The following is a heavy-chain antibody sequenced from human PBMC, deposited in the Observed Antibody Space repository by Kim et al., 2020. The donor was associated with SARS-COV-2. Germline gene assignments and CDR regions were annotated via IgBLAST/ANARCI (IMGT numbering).Heavy chain of an antibody. D-gene: IGHD3-10*01. CDR3: ARGPLAYYGSGRNWFDP. J-gene: IGHJ5*02. CDR2: INHSGST. Sequence: SETLSLTCAVYGGSFSGYYWSWIRQPPGKGLEWIGEINHSGSTNYNPSLKSRVTISVDTSKNQFSLKLSSVTAADTAVYYCARGPLAYYGSGRNWFDPWGQGTLVTVSS. V-gene: IGHV4-34*01. CDR1: GGSFSGYY.